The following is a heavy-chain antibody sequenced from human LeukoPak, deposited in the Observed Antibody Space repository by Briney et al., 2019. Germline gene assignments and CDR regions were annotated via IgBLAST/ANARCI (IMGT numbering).Heavy chain of an antibody. D-gene: IGHD3-3*01. J-gene: IGHJ5*02. Sequence: SSVKVSCKASGGTFSGYASSWVRQAPGQGLEWMGGIIPICGTANYAEKFEGRGTITAEESTSTAYMELSSLRSEETAVYYCARVRHYDLNWFDPWGQGTLVTVSS. V-gene: IGHV1-69*13. CDR3: ARVRHYDLNWFDP. CDR1: GGTFSGYA. CDR2: IIPICGTA.